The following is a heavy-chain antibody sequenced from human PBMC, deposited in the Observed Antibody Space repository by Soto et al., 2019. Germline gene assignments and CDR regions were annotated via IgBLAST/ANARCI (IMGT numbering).Heavy chain of an antibody. V-gene: IGHV3-23*01. Sequence: GGSLRLSCAASGFTFISYAMSWVRQAPGKGLEWVSAISGSGGSTYYADSVKGRFTISRDNSKKTLYLQMNSLRAEDTPVYYCAKKGYSSWSRYKYYFDYWGQGTLVTISS. CDR2: ISGSGGST. CDR3: AKKGYSSWSRYKYYFDY. J-gene: IGHJ4*02. CDR1: GFTFISYA. D-gene: IGHD6-6*01.